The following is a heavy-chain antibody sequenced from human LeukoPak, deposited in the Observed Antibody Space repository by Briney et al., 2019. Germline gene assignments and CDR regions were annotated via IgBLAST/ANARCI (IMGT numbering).Heavy chain of an antibody. CDR1: GFTFSSYA. J-gene: IGHJ4*02. D-gene: IGHD3-9*01. CDR2: ISSNGGST. Sequence: SGGSLRLSCAASGFTFSSYAMHWVRQAPGKGLEYVSAISSNGGSTYYANSVKGRFTISRDNSKNTLYFQMGSLRAEDMAVYYCARDRESYYDILTGQIGTAYFDYWGQGTLVTVSS. V-gene: IGHV3-64*01. CDR3: ARDRESYYDILTGQIGTAYFDY.